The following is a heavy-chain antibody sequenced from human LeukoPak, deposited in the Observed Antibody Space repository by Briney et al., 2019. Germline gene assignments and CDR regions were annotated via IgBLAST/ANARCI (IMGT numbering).Heavy chain of an antibody. Sequence: GGSLRLSCAASGFSLTNCGMHWVRQSPGKGLVWVSHINHDGSLTNYADSVKGRFTISRDIAKNTVYLQMNSLGAEDTATYYCSRDVFSLGDSWGQGTLVTVST. CDR2: INHDGSLT. D-gene: IGHD2/OR15-2a*01. V-gene: IGHV3-74*01. CDR3: SRDVFSLGDS. CDR1: GFSLTNCG. J-gene: IGHJ4*02.